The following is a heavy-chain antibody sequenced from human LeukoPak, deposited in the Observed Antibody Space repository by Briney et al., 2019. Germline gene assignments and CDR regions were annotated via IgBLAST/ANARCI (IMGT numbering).Heavy chain of an antibody. CDR2: LSVYNGHT. J-gene: IGHJ4*02. D-gene: IGHD6-13*01. CDR3: ARLLVTEYKSGWYGHNFDH. CDR1: GYSFNSYG. V-gene: IGHV1-18*01. Sequence: GASVKVSCKASGYSFNSYGIGWVRQAPGQGLEWMGWLSVYNGHTSYAQKFQGVFTMTTDTSTDTAYMELRSLRFDDTAVYYCARLLVTEYKSGWYGHNFDHWGQGTQVTVSS.